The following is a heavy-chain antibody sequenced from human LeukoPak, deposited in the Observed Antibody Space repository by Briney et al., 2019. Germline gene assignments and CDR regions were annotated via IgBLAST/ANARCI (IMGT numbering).Heavy chain of an antibody. CDR1: GFTFSSYS. CDR3: ANLPLPAVVGYYYYGFDV. V-gene: IGHV3-23*01. CDR2: ISASGGST. J-gene: IGHJ6*02. D-gene: IGHD2-2*01. Sequence: PGGSLRLSCAASGFTFSSYSMNWVRQAPGKGLEWVSAISASGGSTYYADSVKGRFTISRHNSKSTLYLQMNSLRAEDTVVYYCANLPLPAVVGYYYYGFDVWGQGTTVTVSS.